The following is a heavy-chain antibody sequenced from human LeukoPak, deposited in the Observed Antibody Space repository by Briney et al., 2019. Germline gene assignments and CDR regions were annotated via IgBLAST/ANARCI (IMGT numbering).Heavy chain of an antibody. CDR2: IRSDGSNK. Sequence: GGSLRLSCAASGFTFSSYGMHWVRQAPGRGLGGVAFIRSDGSNKYYADSVKGRFTIYRDNSKNTLYLQMNSLRAEDTAVYYWGTALHVVVPAVIWAGVDYWGQGTLVTVSS. CDR3: GTALHVVVPAVIWAGVDY. J-gene: IGHJ4*02. CDR1: GFTFSSYG. D-gene: IGHD2-2*02. V-gene: IGHV3-30*02.